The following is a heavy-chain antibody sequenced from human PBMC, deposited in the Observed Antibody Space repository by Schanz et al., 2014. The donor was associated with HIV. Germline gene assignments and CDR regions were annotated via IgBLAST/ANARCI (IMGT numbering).Heavy chain of an antibody. CDR3: ARTDYDILTGYSLGYYGMDV. V-gene: IGHV1-18*01. D-gene: IGHD3-9*01. CDR1: GYTFTSYG. J-gene: IGHJ6*02. Sequence: QVQLVLSGAEVKRPGASVKVSCKASGYTFTSYGITWVRQAPGQGLEWMGWISTYNGNTIYAQKFQGRVTMTTDTSTSTAYMELRSLRSDDTAVYYCARTDYDILTGYSLGYYGMDVWGQGTTVTVSS. CDR2: ISTYNGNT.